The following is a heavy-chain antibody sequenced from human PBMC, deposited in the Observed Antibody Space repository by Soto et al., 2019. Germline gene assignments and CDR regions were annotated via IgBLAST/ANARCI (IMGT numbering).Heavy chain of an antibody. J-gene: IGHJ5*02. Sequence: PXETLSLTCAVYGGSFSGYYWSWIRQPPGKGLEWIGEINHSGSTNYNPSLKSRVTISVDTSKNQFSLKLSSVTAADTAVYYCARAPNWFDPWGQGPLVTVSS. V-gene: IGHV4-34*01. CDR2: INHSGST. CDR1: GGSFSGYY. CDR3: ARAPNWFDP.